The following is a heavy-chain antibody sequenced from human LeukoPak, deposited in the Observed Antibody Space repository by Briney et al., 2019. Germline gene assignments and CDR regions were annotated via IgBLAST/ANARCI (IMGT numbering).Heavy chain of an antibody. D-gene: IGHD3-10*01. J-gene: IGHJ4*02. CDR3: ARDVTMVRGVIPYYFDY. Sequence: ASVKVSCKASGYTFTSYYMHWVRQAPGQGLEWMGIINPSGGSTSYAQKFQGRVTMTRDTSTSTVYMELSSLRSEDTAVYYCARDVTMVRGVIPYYFDYWGQGTLVTVSS. CDR2: INPSGGST. CDR1: GYTFTSYY. V-gene: IGHV1-46*01.